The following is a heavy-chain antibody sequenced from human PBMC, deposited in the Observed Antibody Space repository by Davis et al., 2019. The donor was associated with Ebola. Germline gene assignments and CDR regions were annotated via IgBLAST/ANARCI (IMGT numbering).Heavy chain of an antibody. Sequence: KVSCKGSGYSFTSYWIGWVRQMPGKGLEWMGIIYPGDSDTRYSPSFRGQVTISADKSIKTAFVQWNSLKASDTAMYYCATLRRTITGMDDGFDIWGQGTMVTVS. CDR2: IYPGDSDT. D-gene: IGHD1-20*01. J-gene: IGHJ3*02. V-gene: IGHV5-51*01. CDR1: GYSFTSYW. CDR3: ATLRRTITGMDDGFDI.